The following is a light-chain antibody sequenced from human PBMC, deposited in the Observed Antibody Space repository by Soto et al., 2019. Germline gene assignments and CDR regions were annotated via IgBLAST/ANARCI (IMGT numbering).Light chain of an antibody. CDR1: LTVSGNY. Sequence: EIVLTHSPGTLSLSPGERATLSCRASLTVSGNYLAWYQQKAGQAPRLVIYDASNRATGIPDRFSGSGSGTDFSLTISRLEPEDFAVYYCQHYGSPPTYTFGQGTKVDIK. CDR2: DAS. J-gene: IGKJ2*01. V-gene: IGKV3-20*01. CDR3: QHYGSPPTYT.